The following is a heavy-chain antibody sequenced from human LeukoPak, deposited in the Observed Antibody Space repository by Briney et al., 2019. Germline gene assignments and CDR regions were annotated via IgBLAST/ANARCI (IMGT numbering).Heavy chain of an antibody. D-gene: IGHD6-13*01. J-gene: IGHJ4*02. Sequence: PSETLSLTCAVYGGSFSGYYWSWIRQPPGKGLEWIGEINHSGSTNYNPSLKSRVTISVDTSKNQFSLELSSVTAADTAVYYCASFTGAAALFDYWGQGTLVTVSS. CDR3: ASFTGAAALFDY. V-gene: IGHV4-34*01. CDR2: INHSGST. CDR1: GGSFSGYY.